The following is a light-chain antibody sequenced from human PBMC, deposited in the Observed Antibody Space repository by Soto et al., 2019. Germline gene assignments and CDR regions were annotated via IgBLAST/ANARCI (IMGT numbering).Light chain of an antibody. CDR1: QSVSSN. CDR3: HSYDKWPPGT. J-gene: IGKJ1*01. CDR2: GAS. Sequence: EIVMAQSPATLSVSPGERATFYCRASQSVSSNLAWYQQKPGQAPRLLIYGASNRATGIPDRFSGSVSGTEFTLTISSLQPEDFAVYFCHSYDKWPPGTFGQGTKVDI. V-gene: IGKV3D-15*01.